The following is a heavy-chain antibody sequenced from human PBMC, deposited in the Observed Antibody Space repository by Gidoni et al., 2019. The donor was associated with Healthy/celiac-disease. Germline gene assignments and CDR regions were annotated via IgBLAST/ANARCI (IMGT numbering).Heavy chain of an antibody. CDR3: ARGGVLDGYNINDAFDI. Sequence: EVQLVESGGGLVKPGGSLRLSCAASGFTFSSYSMNWVRQAPGKGLEWVSSISSSSSYIYYADSVKGRFTISRDNVKNSLYLQMNSLRAEDTAVYYCARGGVLDGYNINDAFDIWGQGTMVTVSS. CDR2: ISSSSSYI. V-gene: IGHV3-21*01. CDR1: GFTFSSYS. D-gene: IGHD5-12*01. J-gene: IGHJ3*02.